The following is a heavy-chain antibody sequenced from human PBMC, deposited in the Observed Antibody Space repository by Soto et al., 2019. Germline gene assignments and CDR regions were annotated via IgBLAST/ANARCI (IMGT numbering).Heavy chain of an antibody. CDR2: ISYDGSNK. CDR1: GFTFSSYA. V-gene: IGHV3-30-3*01. Sequence: GGSLRLSCAASGFTFSSYAMHWVRQAPGKGLEWVAVISYDGSNKYYADSVKGRFTISRDNSKNTLYLQMNSLRAEDTAVYYCARLGPVVRAFDIRGQGTMVTVSS. CDR3: ARLGPVVRAFDI. D-gene: IGHD2-15*01. J-gene: IGHJ3*02.